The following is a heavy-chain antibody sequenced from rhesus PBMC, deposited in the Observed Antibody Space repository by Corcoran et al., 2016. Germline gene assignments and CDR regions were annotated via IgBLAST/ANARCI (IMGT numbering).Heavy chain of an antibody. Sequence: QLQLQESGPGLVKPSETLSVTCAVSGGSISSSYWSWIRQAPGKGLEWIGYIYCSGSSTNYNPSLKDRVTLSVDTSKNQLSLKLSSVTAADTAVYYCARSSGYSSSYTFDYWGQGVLVTVSS. D-gene: IGHD6-43*01. V-gene: IGHV4-169*01. J-gene: IGHJ4*01. CDR1: GGSISSSY. CDR2: IYCSGSST. CDR3: ARSSGYSSSYTFDY.